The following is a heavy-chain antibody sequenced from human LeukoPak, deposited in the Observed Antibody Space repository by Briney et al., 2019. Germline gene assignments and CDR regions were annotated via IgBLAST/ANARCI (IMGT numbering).Heavy chain of an antibody. CDR2: IIPIFGTA. J-gene: IGHJ4*02. Sequence: SVKVPCKASGGTFSSYAISWVRQAPGQGLEWMGGIIPIFGTANYAQKFQGRVTITADESTSTAYMELSSLRSEDTAVYYCARGRAAAGTPYYFDYWGQGTLVTVSS. CDR3: ARGRAAAGTPYYFDY. CDR1: GGTFSSYA. D-gene: IGHD6-13*01. V-gene: IGHV1-69*13.